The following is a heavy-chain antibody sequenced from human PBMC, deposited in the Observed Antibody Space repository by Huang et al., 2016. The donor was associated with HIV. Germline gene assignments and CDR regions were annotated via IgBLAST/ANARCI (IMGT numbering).Heavy chain of an antibody. CDR1: GFILSNYG. V-gene: IGHV3-33*04. CDR3: ARGDYYDSSGYHPGYFDY. Sequence: VQLIESGGGVVQPGKSLRLSCATSGFILSNYGMHWVRQAPGTGLKWVAFIRNDGMKKNYADAVRGRFTVGRDNGNNTLFLQMRSLGVDDTAVYYCARGDYYDSSGYHPGYFDYWGQGILVTVSS. CDR2: IRNDGMKK. J-gene: IGHJ4*02. D-gene: IGHD3-22*01.